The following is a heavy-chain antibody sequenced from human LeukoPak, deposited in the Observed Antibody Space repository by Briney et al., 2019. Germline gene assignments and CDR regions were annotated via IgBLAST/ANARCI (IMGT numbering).Heavy chain of an antibody. V-gene: IGHV3-30-3*01. Sequence: GGSLRLSCAASGFTFRAYGMHWVRQAPGKRLEWVAVISYDEYEKDYADSAKGRFTISRDNSKNTLYLQMNSLRVEDTAVYYCARGTRTHAYYGLDVWGPGTTVTVSS. CDR1: GFTFRAYG. CDR3: ARGTRTHAYYGLDV. CDR2: ISYDEYEK. J-gene: IGHJ6*02.